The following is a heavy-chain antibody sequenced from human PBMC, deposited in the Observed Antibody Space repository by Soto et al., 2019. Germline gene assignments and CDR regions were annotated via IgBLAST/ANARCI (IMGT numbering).Heavy chain of an antibody. CDR2: INYRWPA. CDR3: ANYFMSRPWFDT. J-gene: IGHJ5*02. Sequence: SETLSLTCSVSGGSINNSTSFWGWLRQSPGKGLEWIATINYRWPAEYNPSLKSRVTISVDRSRNVLSLQMNYVTAPDTAAYYCANYFMSRPWFDTWGQGTLVTVSS. CDR1: GGSINNSTSF. D-gene: IGHD6-6*01. V-gene: IGHV4-39*02.